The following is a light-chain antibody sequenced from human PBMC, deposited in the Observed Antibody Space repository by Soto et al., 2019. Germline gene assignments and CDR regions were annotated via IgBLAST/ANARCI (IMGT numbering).Light chain of an antibody. Sequence: QSALTQPASVSGSPGQSITISCTGTNSDVGGYNFVSWYQQHPGKAPKVIIYEVTDRPSGVSNRFSGSKSGNTASLTISGLQAEDEAEYYCSSYTNINTRACVFGTGTKLTVL. CDR1: NSDVGGYNF. CDR3: SSYTNINTRACV. J-gene: IGLJ1*01. V-gene: IGLV2-14*01. CDR2: EVT.